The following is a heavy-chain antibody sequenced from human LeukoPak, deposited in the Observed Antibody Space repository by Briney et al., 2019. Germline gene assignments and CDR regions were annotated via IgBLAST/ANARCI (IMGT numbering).Heavy chain of an antibody. D-gene: IGHD1-26*01. V-gene: IGHV4-39*07. J-gene: IGHJ3*02. Sequence: SETLSLTCTVSGGSISSSSYYWGWIRQPPGKGLEWIGSIYYSGSIYYNPSLKSRVTISVDTSKNQFSLKLSSVTAADTAVYYCARVCSGSDGARGAFDIWGQGTMVTVSS. CDR2: IYYSGSI. CDR1: GGSISSSSYY. CDR3: ARVCSGSDGARGAFDI.